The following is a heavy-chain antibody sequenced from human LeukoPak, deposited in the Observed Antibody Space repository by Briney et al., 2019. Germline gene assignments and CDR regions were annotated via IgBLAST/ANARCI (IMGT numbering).Heavy chain of an antibody. CDR3: ARAALGDYYYYGMDV. CDR2: MNPNSGNT. Sequence: ASVKVSCKASGYTFTSYDINWVRQATGQGLEWMGWMNPNSGNTGYAQKFQGRVTMTRNTSISTAYMELSSLRSEDTAVYCCARAALGDYYYYGMDVWGQGTTVTVSS. D-gene: IGHD6-25*01. V-gene: IGHV1-8*01. CDR1: GYTFTSYD. J-gene: IGHJ6*02.